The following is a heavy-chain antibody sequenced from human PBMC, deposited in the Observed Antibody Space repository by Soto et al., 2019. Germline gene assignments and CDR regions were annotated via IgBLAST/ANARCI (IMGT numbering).Heavy chain of an antibody. Sequence: QVQLQESGPGLVEPSGTLSLTCGVSGGSISTHNWWSWVRQSPGRGLEWIGEIYHYGGTNYNPSLKSRVTMSVDKSKYQFSLELTSVTAADTAVYYCAREKGAGTYMGFDYWGQGTLVTVSS. V-gene: IGHV4-4*02. CDR3: AREKGAGTYMGFDY. CDR1: GGSISTHNW. D-gene: IGHD3-10*01. J-gene: IGHJ4*02. CDR2: IYHYGGT.